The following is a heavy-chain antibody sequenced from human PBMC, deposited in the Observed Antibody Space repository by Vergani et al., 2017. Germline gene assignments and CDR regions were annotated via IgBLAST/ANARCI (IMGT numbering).Heavy chain of an antibody. CDR1: GFDFSGTV. D-gene: IGHD3-3*02. V-gene: IGHV3-73*02. J-gene: IGHJ4*02. CDR3: RCAPFFEVRRSLG. CDR2: IRSKANLYRT. Sequence: EVQLMESGGGLVQPGGSLTLSCVGSGFDFSGTVMHWVRQAAGKGPEWIGHIRSKANLYRTMYDESVKDRFTISRDDSKNTAYLQMNRLTSEDTAVYCCRCAPFFEVRRSLGWGPGTRVIVSS.